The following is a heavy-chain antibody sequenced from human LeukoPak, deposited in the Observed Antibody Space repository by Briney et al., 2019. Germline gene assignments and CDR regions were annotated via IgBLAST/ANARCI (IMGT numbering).Heavy chain of an antibody. V-gene: IGHV3-21*01. CDR2: ISSSSSYI. J-gene: IGHJ6*02. CDR3: TRPKQGGGLPYYYRYAMDV. CDR1: GFTFSSYS. D-gene: IGHD2-15*01. Sequence: GSLRLSCAASGFTFSSYSMNWVRQAPGKGLEWVSSISSSSSYIYYADSVKGRFTISRDNAKNSLYLQMNSLRAEDTAVYYCTRPKQGGGLPYYYRYAMDVWGQGTTVTVSS.